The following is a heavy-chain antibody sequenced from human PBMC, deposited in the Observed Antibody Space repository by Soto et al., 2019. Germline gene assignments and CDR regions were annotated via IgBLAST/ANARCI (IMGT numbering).Heavy chain of an antibody. J-gene: IGHJ4*02. D-gene: IGHD1-26*01. CDR2: ISTDNGNT. Sequence: QVQLVQSGAEVKKPGASVKVSCKASGYPFTTYAIHWVRQAPGQRLEWMGRISTDNGNTKYSQKFQGRLTITRDTSATTAYMELSSLRSEDTAVYYCARDRMGEAGLPLVYWGQGTLVTVSS. V-gene: IGHV1-3*04. CDR3: ARDRMGEAGLPLVY. CDR1: GYPFTTYA.